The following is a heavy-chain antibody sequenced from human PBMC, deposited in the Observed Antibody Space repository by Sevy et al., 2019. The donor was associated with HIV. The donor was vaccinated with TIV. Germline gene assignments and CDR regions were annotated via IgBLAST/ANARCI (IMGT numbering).Heavy chain of an antibody. CDR2: FNHSGNT. CDR1: GGTFTDYF. V-gene: IGHV4-34*01. J-gene: IGHJ3*01. D-gene: IGHD2-15*01. CDR3: SRFYSPDCNENEDV. Sequence: AETLSLTCAVYGGTFTDYFWTWIRQPPGKGLEWIGDFNHSGNTNYSPSLKTRVTISVDTTNNQLSLRLSSLTAADTELYYCSRFYSPDCNENEDVWGQGTMVTVSS.